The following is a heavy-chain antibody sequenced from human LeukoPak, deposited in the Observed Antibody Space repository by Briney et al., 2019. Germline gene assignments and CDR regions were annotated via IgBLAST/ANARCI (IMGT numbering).Heavy chain of an antibody. D-gene: IGHD1-26*01. Sequence: GGSLRLSCAASGFTFNSYGMHWVRQAPGKGLEWVAAIWYDGGNKYYADSVKGRFAISRDNSKNTLDLQMNSLRAEDTAEYYCARGRRSTGDTSWNFDSWGQGTLVTVSS. V-gene: IGHV3-33*01. CDR2: IWYDGGNK. J-gene: IGHJ4*02. CDR1: GFTFNSYG. CDR3: ARGRRSTGDTSWNFDS.